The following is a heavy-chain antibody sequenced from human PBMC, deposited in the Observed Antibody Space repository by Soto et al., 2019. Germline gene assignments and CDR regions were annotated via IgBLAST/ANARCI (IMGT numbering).Heavy chain of an antibody. J-gene: IGHJ4*02. CDR3: ARLVDSGFGELLFDY. V-gene: IGHV4-59*08. CDR2: IYYSGST. Sequence: SETLSLTCTVSGGSISSYYWSWIRQPPGKGLEWIGYIYYSGSTNYNPSLKSRVTISVDTSKNQFSLKLSSVTAADTAVYYCARLVDSGFGELLFDYWGQGTLVTVSS. D-gene: IGHD3-10*01. CDR1: GGSISSYY.